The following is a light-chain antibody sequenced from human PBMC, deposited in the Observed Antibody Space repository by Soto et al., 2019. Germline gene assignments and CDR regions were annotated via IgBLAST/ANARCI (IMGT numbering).Light chain of an antibody. J-gene: IGLJ2*01. CDR2: DVS. V-gene: IGLV2-14*01. CDR1: SSDVGGYNY. CDR3: SSYTNTITLEAVV. Sequence: QSVLTQPASVSGSPGQSITISCTGTSSDVGGYNYVSWYRQHPGKAPKLMIYDVSNRPLGVSNRFSGSKSGNTASLTISGVQAEDEAFYYCSSYTNTITLEAVVFGGGTKVTVL.